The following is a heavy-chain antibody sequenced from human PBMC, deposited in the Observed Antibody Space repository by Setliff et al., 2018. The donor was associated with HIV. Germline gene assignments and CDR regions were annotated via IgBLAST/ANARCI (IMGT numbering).Heavy chain of an antibody. Sequence: SCTVSGGSISGYYWSWIRQPAGKGLEWIGRIYPSGSTSYNPSLQSRVVMSVDTSKNQFSLRLISVTAADTAVYFCARVSKGDYGGNFDSWGQGTLVTVS. CDR2: IYPSGST. J-gene: IGHJ4*02. D-gene: IGHD4-17*01. CDR1: GGSISGYY. V-gene: IGHV4-4*07. CDR3: ARVSKGDYGGNFDS.